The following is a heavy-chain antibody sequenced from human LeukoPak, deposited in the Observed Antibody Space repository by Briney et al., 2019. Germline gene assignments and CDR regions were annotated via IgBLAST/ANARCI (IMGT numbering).Heavy chain of an antibody. CDR1: GFSLTTNGMC. CDR3: ARFPQLGYAFDI. V-gene: IGHV2-70*11. D-gene: IGHD1-1*01. J-gene: IGHJ3*02. Sequence: SGPALVKPTQTLTLTCTFSGFSLTTNGMCVSWIRQPPGKALEWLARIDWDDDKYYSTSLKTRLTISKDTSKNQVVLTMTNMDPVDTATYYCARFPQLGYAFDIWGQGTMVTVSS. CDR2: IDWDDDK.